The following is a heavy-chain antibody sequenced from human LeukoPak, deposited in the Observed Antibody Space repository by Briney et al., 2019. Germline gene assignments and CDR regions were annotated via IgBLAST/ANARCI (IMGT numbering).Heavy chain of an antibody. CDR3: AKDRSATVTTCADY. J-gene: IGHJ4*02. CDR1: GFTVSSNY. Sequence: AGGPLRLSCAASGFTVSSNYMNWVRQAPGKGLEWVSVIYNDGSTYYADSVKGRFTISRDTSKNTLYLQMSSLRADDTAVYYCAKDRSATVTTCADYWGQGTLVTVSS. V-gene: IGHV3-66*01. CDR2: IYNDGST. D-gene: IGHD4-17*01.